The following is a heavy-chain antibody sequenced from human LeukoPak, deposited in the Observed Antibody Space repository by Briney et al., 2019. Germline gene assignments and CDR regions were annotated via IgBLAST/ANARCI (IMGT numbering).Heavy chain of an antibody. D-gene: IGHD3-10*01. Sequence: EASVKVSCKASGGTFSSYAISWVRQAPGQGLEWMGGIIPISGTANYAQKFQGRVTITADESTSTAYMELSSLRSEDTAVYYCARDGFWYYGSGSLFVWGQGTLVTVSS. J-gene: IGHJ4*02. CDR1: GGTFSSYA. CDR2: IIPISGTA. V-gene: IGHV1-69*13. CDR3: ARDGFWYYGSGSLFV.